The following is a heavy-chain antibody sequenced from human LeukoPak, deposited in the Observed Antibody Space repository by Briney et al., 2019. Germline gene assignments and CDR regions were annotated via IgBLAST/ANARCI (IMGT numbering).Heavy chain of an antibody. J-gene: IGHJ5*02. CDR1: GYTFTGYY. Sequence: ASVKVSCKASGYTFTGYYMHWARQAPGQGLEWMGWINPNSGGTNYAQKFQGRVTMTRDTSISTAYMELSDLRSDDTAVYYCARGSTYYASGGNWFDPWGQGTLVTVSS. V-gene: IGHV1-2*02. D-gene: IGHD3-10*01. CDR3: ARGSTYYASGGNWFDP. CDR2: INPNSGGT.